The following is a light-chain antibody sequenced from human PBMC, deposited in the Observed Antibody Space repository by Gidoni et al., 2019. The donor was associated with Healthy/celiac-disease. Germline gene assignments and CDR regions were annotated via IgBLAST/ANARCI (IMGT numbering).Light chain of an antibody. J-gene: IGKJ1*01. CDR1: QSISSW. CDR3: QQYNSYSWT. V-gene: IGKV1-5*01. Sequence: DIQITQSPSTLSASVGDRVTSTCRASQSISSWLAWYQQKPGKAPKLLIYDASSLESGVPSRFSGSGSGTEFTLTISRLQPDDFATYYCQQYNSYSWTFGQGTKVEIK. CDR2: DAS.